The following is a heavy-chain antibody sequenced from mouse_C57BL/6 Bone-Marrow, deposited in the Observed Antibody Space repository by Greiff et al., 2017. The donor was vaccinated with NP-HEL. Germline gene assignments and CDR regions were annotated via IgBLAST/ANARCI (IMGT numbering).Heavy chain of an antibody. CDR2: IDPSDSYT. CDR3: ARGGYWFAY. CDR1: GYTFTSYW. J-gene: IGHJ3*01. V-gene: IGHV1-50*01. D-gene: IGHD2-2*01. Sequence: QVQLKESGAELVKPGASVKLSCKASGYTFTSYWMQWVKQRPGQGLEWIGEIDPSDSYTNYNQKFKGKATLTVDTSASTAYMQLSSLTSEDSAVYYCARGGYWFAYWGQGTLVTVSA.